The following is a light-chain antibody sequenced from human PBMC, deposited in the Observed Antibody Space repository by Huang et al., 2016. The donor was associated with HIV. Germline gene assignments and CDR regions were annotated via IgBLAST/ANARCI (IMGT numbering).Light chain of an antibody. J-gene: IGKJ4*01. Sequence: IQLTQSPSSLSVSVGDRVTITCRASQGITNYLAWYQQKPGKAPKLLIFATSTVQSGGPSRFSGSGSGADFTLSIASLQPEDSATYYCQQLNTYPLTFGGGTKVEI. CDR1: QGITNY. CDR2: ATS. V-gene: IGKV1-9*01. CDR3: QQLNTYPLT.